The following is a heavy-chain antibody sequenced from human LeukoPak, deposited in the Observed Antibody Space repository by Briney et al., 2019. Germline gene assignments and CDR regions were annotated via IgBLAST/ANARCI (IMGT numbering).Heavy chain of an antibody. CDR2: ITGSGGNT. CDR1: GFTFSSYS. V-gene: IGHV3-23*01. J-gene: IGHJ6*02. CDR3: AKAASSSWPSYYYGMDV. Sequence: GGSLRLSCAASGFTFSSYSMSWVRQAPGKGLEWVSVITGSGGNTYYADSVKGRFTTSKDNSKNTVYLQMSSLRVDDTAVYYCAKAASSSWPSYYYGMDVWGQGTTVTVSS. D-gene: IGHD6-13*01.